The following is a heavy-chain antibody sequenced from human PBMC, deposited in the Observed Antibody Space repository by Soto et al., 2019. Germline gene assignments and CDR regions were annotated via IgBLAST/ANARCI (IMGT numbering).Heavy chain of an antibody. D-gene: IGHD6-6*01. CDR1: GFTFSHYG. Sequence: QVRLVESGGGVVQPGRSLRLSCTASGFTFSHYGMHWARQAPGKGLEWVAIISYDGSNKHYADSVMGRFTISRDNSKNTLYLQMNSLRTEDTAVYYCAKDLVAWSNYYCYGMDVWGQGTTVTVSS. J-gene: IGHJ6*02. CDR2: ISYDGSNK. CDR3: AKDLVAWSNYYCYGMDV. V-gene: IGHV3-30*18.